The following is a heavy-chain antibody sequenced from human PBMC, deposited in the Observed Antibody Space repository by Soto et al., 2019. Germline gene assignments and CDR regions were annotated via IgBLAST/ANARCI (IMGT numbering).Heavy chain of an antibody. D-gene: IGHD1-26*01. V-gene: IGHV1-2*02. Sequence: ASVKVSCKASGYTFTGYYMHWVRQAPGQGLEWMGWINPNSGGTNYAQKFQGRVTMTRDTSISTAYMELSRLRSDDTAVYYCARVRGSYYYYYGMDVWGQGTTVTVSS. CDR3: ARVRGSYYYYYGMDV. CDR2: INPNSGGT. CDR1: GYTFTGYY. J-gene: IGHJ6*02.